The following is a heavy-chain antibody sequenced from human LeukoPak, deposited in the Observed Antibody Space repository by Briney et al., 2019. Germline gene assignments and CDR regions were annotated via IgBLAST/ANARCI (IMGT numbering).Heavy chain of an antibody. J-gene: IGHJ6*02. D-gene: IGHD5-12*01. V-gene: IGHV3-53*04. CDR2: IYAGGTT. Sequence: GGSLRLSCAASGFIVSSNYMNWVRQAPGKGLEWVSVIYAGGTTYYADSVKGRFTISRHNSKNTLYLQMNSLRAEDTAVYYCARGRGYDYYYYAMDVWGQGTTVTVSS. CDR1: GFIVSSNY. CDR3: ARGRGYDYYYYAMDV.